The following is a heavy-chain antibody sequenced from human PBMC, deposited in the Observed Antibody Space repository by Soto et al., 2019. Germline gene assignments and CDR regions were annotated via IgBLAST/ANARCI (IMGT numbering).Heavy chain of an antibody. V-gene: IGHV4-39*01. D-gene: IGHD6-19*01. CDR2: IYYSGST. J-gene: IGHJ4*02. CDR1: GGSISSSSYY. Sequence: SETLSLTCTVSGGSISSSSYYWGWIRQPPGKGLEWIGGIYYSGSTYYNPSLKSRVTISVDTSKNQFSLKLSSVTAADTAVYYCARHLLVHTHGWHLTTFDYWGQGTLVTVSS. CDR3: ARHLLVHTHGWHLTTFDY.